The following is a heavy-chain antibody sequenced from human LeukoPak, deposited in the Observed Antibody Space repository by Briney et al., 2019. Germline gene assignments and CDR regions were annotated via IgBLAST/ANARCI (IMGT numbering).Heavy chain of an antibody. D-gene: IGHD3-16*01. Sequence: SQTLSLTCAISGDGVSSNSAVWNWIRQSPSRGFEWLGRTYYRSKWYNDYAVSVKSRITINPDTSRNQFSLHLNSVTPEDTAVYYCTREAVWGTSDYWAQGTLVTVSS. V-gene: IGHV6-1*01. J-gene: IGHJ4*02. CDR2: TYYRSKWYN. CDR1: GDGVSSNSAV. CDR3: TREAVWGTSDY.